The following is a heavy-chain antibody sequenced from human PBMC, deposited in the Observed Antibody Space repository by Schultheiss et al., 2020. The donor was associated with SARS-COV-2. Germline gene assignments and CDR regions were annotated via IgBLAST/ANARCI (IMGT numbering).Heavy chain of an antibody. V-gene: IGHV4-4*08. CDR1: GGSISSYY. D-gene: IGHD3-16*01. Sequence: SQTLSLTCTVSGGSISSYYWSWIRQPPGKGLEWIGRIYTSGSTYYNPSLKSLVTISVDTSKNQFSLKLSSVTAADTAVYYCARGWGPNYFDYWGQGTLVTVSS. J-gene: IGHJ4*02. CDR2: IYTSGST. CDR3: ARGWGPNYFDY.